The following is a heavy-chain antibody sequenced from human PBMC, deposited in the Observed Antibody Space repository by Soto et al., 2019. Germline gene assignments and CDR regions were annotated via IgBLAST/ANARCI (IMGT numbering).Heavy chain of an antibody. CDR2: IKSKTDGGTT. V-gene: IGHV3-15*07. Sequence: EVQLVESGGGLVKPGGSLRLSCAASGFTFSNAWMNWVRQAPGKGLEWVGRIKSKTDGGTTDYAAPVKGRFTISRDDSKNTLYLQMNSLKTEDTAVYYCTTASPLLAAAGYYYYYYGMDVWGQGTTVTVSS. J-gene: IGHJ6*02. D-gene: IGHD6-13*01. CDR3: TTASPLLAAAGYYYYYYGMDV. CDR1: GFTFSNAW.